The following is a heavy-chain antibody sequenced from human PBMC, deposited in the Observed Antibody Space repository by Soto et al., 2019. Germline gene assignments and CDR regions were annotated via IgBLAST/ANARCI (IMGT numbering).Heavy chain of an antibody. CDR2: INPILSMS. V-gene: IGHV1-69*02. Sequence: QVQLVQSGAEVKKPGSSVRVSCKASGDTFTFYSINWVRQAPGLGLEWMGRINPILSMSNYAKRIQGRVTMTADKSTSAAYMELSSLRSEDTAMYYCASSYGSGYRAFDYWGQGALVTVSS. J-gene: IGHJ4*02. CDR1: GDTFTFYS. CDR3: ASSYGSGYRAFDY. D-gene: IGHD3-10*01.